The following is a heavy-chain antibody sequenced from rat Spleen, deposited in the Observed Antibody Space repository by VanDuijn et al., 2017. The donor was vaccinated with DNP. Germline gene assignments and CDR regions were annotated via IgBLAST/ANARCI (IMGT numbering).Heavy chain of an antibody. D-gene: IGHD1-11*01. J-gene: IGHJ4*01. Sequence: EVQLVESGGGLVQPGRSLKLSCAASGFTFSNYWMTWIRQAPKKGLEWVATFSTIGDDTFYRDSVKGRFTISRDNAKSTLYLQMNSLRSEDTATYYCTRINYGGYYYVMDAWGQGTSVTVSS. V-gene: IGHV5-25*01. CDR2: FSTIGDDT. CDR3: TRINYGGYYYVMDA. CDR1: GFTFSNYW.